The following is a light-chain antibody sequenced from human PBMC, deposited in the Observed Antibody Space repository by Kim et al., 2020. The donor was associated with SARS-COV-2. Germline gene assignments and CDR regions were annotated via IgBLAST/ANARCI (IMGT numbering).Light chain of an antibody. CDR1: SSDIGGYNY. J-gene: IGLJ1*01. V-gene: IGLV2-14*03. CDR2: DVS. Sequence: GQSITISCTGTSSDIGGYNYVSWYQQHPGKAPKFMIYDVSNRPSGVSIRFSGSKSGNTASLTISGLQAEDEADYYCSSYTSSITHVFGTGTKVTVL. CDR3: SSYTSSITHV.